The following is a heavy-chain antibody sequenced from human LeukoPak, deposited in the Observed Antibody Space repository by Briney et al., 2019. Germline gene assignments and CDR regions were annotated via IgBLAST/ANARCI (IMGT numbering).Heavy chain of an antibody. CDR3: ARDRLLGGPSSKYGFDF. CDR1: GGSISSYY. V-gene: IGHV4-4*07. J-gene: IGHJ4*02. D-gene: IGHD3-3*01. Sequence: PSETLSLTCTVSGGSISSYYWSWIRQPAGEGLEWIGRVYTNGRPDYNPPLKSRVTMSVDTSKNHFSLKLSSVTAADTAVYYCARDRLLGGPSSKYGFDFWGQGSLVTVSS. CDR2: VYTNGRP.